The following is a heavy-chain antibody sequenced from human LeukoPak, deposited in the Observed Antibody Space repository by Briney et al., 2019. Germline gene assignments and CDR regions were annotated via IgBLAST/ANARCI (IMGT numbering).Heavy chain of an antibody. D-gene: IGHD3-22*01. Sequence: SVKVSCKASGGTFSSYAISWVRQAPGQGLEWMGGIIPIFGTANYAQKFQGRVTITTDESTSTAYVELSSLRSEDTAVYYCARDRRRITMIVVVTYLPHDAFDIWGQGTMVTVSS. V-gene: IGHV1-69*05. CDR3: ARDRRRITMIVVVTYLPHDAFDI. CDR2: IIPIFGTA. CDR1: GGTFSSYA. J-gene: IGHJ3*02.